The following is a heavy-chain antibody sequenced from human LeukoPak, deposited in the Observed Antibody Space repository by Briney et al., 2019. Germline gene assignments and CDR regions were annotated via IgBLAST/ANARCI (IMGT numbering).Heavy chain of an antibody. V-gene: IGHV3-30-3*01. CDR1: GFTFSSYA. Sequence: GGSLRLSCAASGFTFSSYAMHWVRQAPGKGLEWVAVISYDGSNKYYADSVKGRFTISRDNSKDTLYLQMNSLRAEDTAVNYCAREPYDSSGYYYSGFHYWGQETLVTVSS. CDR3: AREPYDSSGYYYSGFHY. J-gene: IGHJ4*02. CDR2: ISYDGSNK. D-gene: IGHD3-22*01.